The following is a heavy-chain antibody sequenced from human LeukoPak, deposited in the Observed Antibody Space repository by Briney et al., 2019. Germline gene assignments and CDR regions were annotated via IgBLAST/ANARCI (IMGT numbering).Heavy chain of an antibody. J-gene: IGHJ5*02. CDR2: IYYSGST. CDR1: GGSISSYY. CDR3: ARVGNWNDGWFDP. V-gene: IGHV4-59*01. Sequence: SETLSLTCIDSGGSISSYYWCWIRQPPGKGLEWIGYIYYSGSTNYNPSLKSRVTISSDTSKNQFSLELSSVTAADTAVYYCARVGNWNDGWFDPWGQETLVTVSS. D-gene: IGHD1-20*01.